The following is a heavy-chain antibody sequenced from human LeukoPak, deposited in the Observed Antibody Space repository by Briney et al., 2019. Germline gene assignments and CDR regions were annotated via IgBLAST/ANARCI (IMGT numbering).Heavy chain of an antibody. Sequence: GGSLRLSCAASGFTFSDLWMIWVRQAPGKGLEWVAKINPEGNIETYVDSVKGRFTISGDNTKNSLYLQMNALRAEDTAVYYCARDPRWRFDYWGQGTLVTVSS. V-gene: IGHV3-7*04. CDR1: GFTFSDLW. CDR3: ARDPRWRFDY. D-gene: IGHD3-16*02. J-gene: IGHJ4*02. CDR2: INPEGNIE.